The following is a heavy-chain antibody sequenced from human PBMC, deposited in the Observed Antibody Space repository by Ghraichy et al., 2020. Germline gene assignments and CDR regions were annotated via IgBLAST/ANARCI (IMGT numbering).Heavy chain of an antibody. V-gene: IGHV3-30-3*01. CDR1: GLTFSTAI. Sequence: GGSLRLSCATSGLTFSTAIIHWIRQAPGKGLEWVAAISYDGISEYFADSVKGRFTISRDSSRNTVYLQMNTLRRDDTAVNYCAREGFTSGWAGCFEHWGQGTLVTVSS. CDR3: AREGFTSGWAGCFEH. D-gene: IGHD6-19*01. CDR2: ISYDGISE. J-gene: IGHJ4*02.